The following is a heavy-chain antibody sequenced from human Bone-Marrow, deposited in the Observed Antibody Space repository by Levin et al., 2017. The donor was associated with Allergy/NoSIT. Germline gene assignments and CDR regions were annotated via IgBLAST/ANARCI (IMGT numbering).Heavy chain of an antibody. Sequence: GESLKISCAASGFTFTTYALSWVRQAPGKGLEWVSVISASGGSTDYADSVKGRFTISRDNSKNTLYLQMNSLRADDTAVYYCAKGPFSSSSRGYYFDYWGQGTLVTVSS. J-gene: IGHJ4*02. V-gene: IGHV3-23*01. CDR2: ISASGGST. D-gene: IGHD6-6*01. CDR1: GFTFTTYA. CDR3: AKGPFSSSSRGYYFDY.